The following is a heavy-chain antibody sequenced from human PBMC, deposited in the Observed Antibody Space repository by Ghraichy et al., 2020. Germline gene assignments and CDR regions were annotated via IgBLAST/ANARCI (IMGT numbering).Heavy chain of an antibody. CDR1: GFTFSNYL. D-gene: IGHD4/OR15-4a*01. J-gene: IGHJ6*02. CDR2: ITLGGSDM. CDR3: ARDIKAYHYAADV. Sequence: GESLNISCEASGFTFSNYLMGWVRQAPGKGLEWVSYITLGGSDMYYADSVKGRFTISRDNVKNSMYLQMNSLRVEDTAVYYCARDIKAYHYAADVWGQGTTVTVSS. V-gene: IGHV3-11*01.